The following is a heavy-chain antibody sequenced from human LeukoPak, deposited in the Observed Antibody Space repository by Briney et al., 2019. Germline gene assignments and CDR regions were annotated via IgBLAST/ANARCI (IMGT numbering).Heavy chain of an antibody. CDR1: GFTFSSYG. CDR3: AKDGLTGYFDY. J-gene: IGHJ4*02. Sequence: GGSLRLSCAASGFTFSSYGMHWVRQAPGKGLEWVAVISYDGSNKYYADSVKGRSTISRDNSKNTLYLQMNSLRAEDTAVYYCAKDGLTGYFDYWGQGTLVTVSS. V-gene: IGHV3-30*18. D-gene: IGHD3/OR15-3a*01. CDR2: ISYDGSNK.